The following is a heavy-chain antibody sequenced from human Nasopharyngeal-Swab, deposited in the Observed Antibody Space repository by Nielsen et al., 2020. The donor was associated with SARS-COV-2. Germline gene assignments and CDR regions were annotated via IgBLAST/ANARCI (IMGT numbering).Heavy chain of an antibody. CDR3: TKGRADYSNPSFDN. J-gene: IGHJ4*02. D-gene: IGHD4-11*01. CDR2: ITWNSGI. CDR1: GFTYDDYA. V-gene: IGHV3-9*01. Sequence: SLKISCVASGFTYDDYAMHWVRQAPGKGLEWVSGITWNSGIGYTDSVKGRFTIPRDNARNSLYLQMNSLRTEDTALYYCTKGRADYSNPSFDNWGQGTLVTVSS.